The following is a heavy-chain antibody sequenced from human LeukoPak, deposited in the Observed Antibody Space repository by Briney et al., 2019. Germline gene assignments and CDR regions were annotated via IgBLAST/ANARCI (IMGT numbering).Heavy chain of an antibody. D-gene: IGHD2-15*01. CDR3: ASPPCSGGSCYSFPPGY. J-gene: IGHJ4*02. Sequence: GGSLRLSCAASGFTFSSYGMHWVRQAPGKGLEWVAVISYHGTNKYYADSVKGRFTISRDNSKNTLYLQMNSLRAEDTAVYYCASPPCSGGSCYSFPPGYWGQGTLVTVSS. V-gene: IGHV3-30*03. CDR2: ISYHGTNK. CDR1: GFTFSSYG.